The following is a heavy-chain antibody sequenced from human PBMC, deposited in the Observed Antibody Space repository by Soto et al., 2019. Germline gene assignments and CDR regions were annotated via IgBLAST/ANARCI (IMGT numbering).Heavy chain of an antibody. CDR1: GYSISSGYF. V-gene: IGHV4-61*01. D-gene: IGHD5-12*01. Sequence: SETLSLTCAVSGYSISSGYFWGCIRQPPGKGLEWTGYIYYSGSTNSNPSLKSRVTISVDTSKNQFSLKLSSVTAADTAVYYCARDSKRGYSGYDKLDYWGQGTLVTVSS. CDR2: IYYSGST. CDR3: ARDSKRGYSGYDKLDY. J-gene: IGHJ4*02.